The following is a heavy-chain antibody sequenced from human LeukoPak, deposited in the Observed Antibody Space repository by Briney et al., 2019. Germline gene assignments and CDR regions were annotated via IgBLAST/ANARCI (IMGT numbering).Heavy chain of an antibody. D-gene: IGHD4-17*01. Sequence: PSETLSLTCAVYGGSFSGYYWSWIRQPPGKGLEWIGEINHSGSTNYNPSLKSRVTISVDTSKNQSSLKLSSVTAADTAVYYCARGPRKGPRYYGDYVEYYFDYWGQGTLVTVSS. J-gene: IGHJ4*02. V-gene: IGHV4-34*01. CDR1: GGSFSGYY. CDR3: ARGPRKGPRYYGDYVEYYFDY. CDR2: INHSGST.